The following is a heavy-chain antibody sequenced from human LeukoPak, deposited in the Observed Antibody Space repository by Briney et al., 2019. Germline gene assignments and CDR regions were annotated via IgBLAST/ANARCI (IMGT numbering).Heavy chain of an antibody. CDR1: GFTFSGSA. Sequence: GGSLRLSCAASGFTFSGSAMHWVRQAAGKGLEWVGRIRSKLHSYATAYAASVKGRFTISRDDSKNMAYLQMNSLKTEDTAVYYCTRHGGRDYYDSTEDAFDIWGQGTMTVSS. J-gene: IGHJ3*02. CDR3: TRHGGRDYYDSTEDAFDI. CDR2: IRSKLHSYAT. V-gene: IGHV3-73*01. D-gene: IGHD3-22*01.